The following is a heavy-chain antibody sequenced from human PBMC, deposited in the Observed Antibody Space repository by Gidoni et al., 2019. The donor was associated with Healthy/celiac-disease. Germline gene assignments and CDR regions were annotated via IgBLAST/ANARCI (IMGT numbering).Heavy chain of an antibody. V-gene: IGHV3-9*01. CDR2: ISWNSGSI. CDR3: AKTSVRGGYYYYYGMDV. J-gene: IGHJ6*02. CDR1: GFTFDDYA. D-gene: IGHD3-10*01. Sequence: EVQLVESGGGLVQPARSLRLSCAASGFTFDDYAMHWVRQAPGKGLEWVPGISWNSGSIGYADSVKGRFTIYRDNAKNSLYLQMNSLRAEDTALYYCAKTSVRGGYYYYYGMDVWGQGTTVTVSS.